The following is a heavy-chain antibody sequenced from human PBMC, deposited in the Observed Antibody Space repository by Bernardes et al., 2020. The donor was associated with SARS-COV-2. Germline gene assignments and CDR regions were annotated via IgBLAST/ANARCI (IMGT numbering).Heavy chain of an antibody. J-gene: IGHJ4*02. D-gene: IGHD2-15*01. CDR3: ARARPTGNGGRGYFDY. Sequence: SATLCLTCTVSGGSISSHYWSWIRQPPGKGLEWIGYIYYSGSTYYSPSLKSRVTISVDTSRNQFSLNLSSVTAADTAVYYCARARPTGNGGRGYFDYWGQKTQVTVSS. CDR1: GGSISSHY. CDR2: IYYSGST. V-gene: IGHV4-59*11.